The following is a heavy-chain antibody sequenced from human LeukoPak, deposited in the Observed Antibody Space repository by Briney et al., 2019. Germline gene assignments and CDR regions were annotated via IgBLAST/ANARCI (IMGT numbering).Heavy chain of an antibody. Sequence: SQTLSLTCTVSGGSISSYYWSWLRQPPGKGLEWIGYIYFSGSTNYNPSLKSRVTISVDTSRNQFSLQLSSVTAADTAVYYCARTSHPHGSSRLFDYWGQGTLVTVSS. CDR2: IYFSGST. V-gene: IGHV4-59*01. J-gene: IGHJ4*02. D-gene: IGHD6-13*01. CDR1: GGSISSYY. CDR3: ARTSHPHGSSRLFDY.